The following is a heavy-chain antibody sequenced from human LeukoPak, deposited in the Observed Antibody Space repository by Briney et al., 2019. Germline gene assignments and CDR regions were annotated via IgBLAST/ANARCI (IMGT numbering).Heavy chain of an antibody. CDR3: ARGPGPADDGGGYCFDY. D-gene: IGHD3-22*01. V-gene: IGHV1-46*01. CDR2: INPSGGST. CDR1: GYTFTSYY. Sequence: ASVKVSCKSSGYTFTSYYLYWVRQPRGQELEWMGVINPSGGSTTSAHKFQGRVTMTRVTATSTVYMELRSLRSEGTAVYYCARGPGPADDGGGYCFDYWGQGTLVTVSS. J-gene: IGHJ4*02.